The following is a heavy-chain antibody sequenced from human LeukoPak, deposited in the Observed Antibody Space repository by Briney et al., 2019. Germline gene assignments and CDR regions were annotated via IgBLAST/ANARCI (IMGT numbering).Heavy chain of an antibody. J-gene: IGHJ6*03. D-gene: IGHD6-6*01. CDR3: ARWSGSVTARNYYYYMGV. CDR2: IYTSGTT. V-gene: IGHV4-61*02. Sequence: PSETQSLTCTVSGGSVRRGNYYWTWIRQPAGSGLEWIGRIYTSGTTDYNPSLRTRVTISVDASRNQFSLNLSSVTAADTAVYYCARWSGSVTARNYYYYMGVWGEGTTVTVSS. CDR1: GGSVRRGNYY.